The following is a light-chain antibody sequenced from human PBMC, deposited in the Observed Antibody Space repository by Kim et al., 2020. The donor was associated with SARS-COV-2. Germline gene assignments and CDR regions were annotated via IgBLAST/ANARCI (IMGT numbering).Light chain of an antibody. CDR1: QMVSGSY. Sequence: PGERATPAAVAMQMVSGSYLGWYQQKPGHVPKLLIYDASTMDLGIPDRFSGSGSGTLFTLTISRLEPEYFAVYYCHHFDNSPYTFGQGTKLEI. J-gene: IGKJ2*01. CDR2: DAS. V-gene: IGKV3-20*01. CDR3: HHFDNSPYT.